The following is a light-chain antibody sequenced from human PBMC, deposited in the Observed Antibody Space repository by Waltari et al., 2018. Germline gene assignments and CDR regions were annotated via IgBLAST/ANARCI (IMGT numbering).Light chain of an antibody. CDR2: GAS. Sequence: EIVLTQSPGTLSLSPGERATLSCRASQSVRNNYIAWYQQKPGQAPKLLMYGASNRATGIPDRFTGGGSGTDFTLTINRLEPEDFAVYYCHQFGGGWDSFGQGTHLEIK. J-gene: IGKJ2*03. CDR3: HQFGGGWDS. V-gene: IGKV3-20*01. CDR1: QSVRNNY.